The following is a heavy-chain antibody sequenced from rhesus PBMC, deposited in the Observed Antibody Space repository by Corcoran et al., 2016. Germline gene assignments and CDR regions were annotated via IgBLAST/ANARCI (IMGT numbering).Heavy chain of an antibody. J-gene: IGHJ2*01. CDR1: GYSISSGYY. CDR3: ARVGSSWSEWDTVGTEWYFDL. D-gene: IGHD5-42*01. Sequence: QVQLQESGPGLVKPSESLSLTCAVSGYSISSGYYWGWIRQPPGKGLEWIGSIYGSGGSHYLNLSPKSRVTLSVDTAKTQFSLKLSSVTAADTAVYYCARVGSSWSEWDTVGTEWYFDLWGPGTPITISS. CDR2: IYGSGGSH. V-gene: IGHV4S14*01.